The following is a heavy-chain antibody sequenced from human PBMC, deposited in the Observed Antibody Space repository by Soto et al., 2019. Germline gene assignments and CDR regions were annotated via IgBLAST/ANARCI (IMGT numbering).Heavy chain of an antibody. CDR2: MNPNSGNT. CDR1: GYTFTSYD. V-gene: IGHV1-8*01. Sequence: QVQLVQSGAEVKKPGASVKVSCKASGYTFTSYDINWVRQATGQGLAWMGWMNPNSGNTGYAQKFKGRVTMTRNTSISTAYRELSSLRSEDTAVYYCARGPLAVARKGNWFDPCGQGTLVTVSS. D-gene: IGHD6-19*01. J-gene: IGHJ5*02. CDR3: ARGPLAVARKGNWFDP.